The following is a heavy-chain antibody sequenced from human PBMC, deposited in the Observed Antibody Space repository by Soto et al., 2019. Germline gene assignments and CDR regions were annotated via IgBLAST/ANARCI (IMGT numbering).Heavy chain of an antibody. CDR2: IIPIFGTP. CDR3: ARDRSVGYCITTTCPKPFYYYAMDV. J-gene: IGHJ6*02. Sequence: QVQLVQSGAEVKKPGSSLKVSCKASGGTFTNYAFSWVRQAPGQGPEWMGEIIPIFGTPDYAQKFQGRVIITADESTRTVSMELNSLRSDDTAVYYCARDRSVGYCITTTCPKPFYYYAMDVWGQGTTVTVSS. D-gene: IGHD2-2*01. CDR1: GGTFTNYA. V-gene: IGHV1-69*12.